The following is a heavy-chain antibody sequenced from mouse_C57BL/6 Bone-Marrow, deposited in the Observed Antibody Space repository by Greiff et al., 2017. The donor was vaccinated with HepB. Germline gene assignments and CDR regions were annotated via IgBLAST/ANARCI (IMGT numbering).Heavy chain of an antibody. CDR1: GFTFSSYG. J-gene: IGHJ3*01. D-gene: IGHD1-1*01. CDR3: ARPIYYYGSSFAWFAY. V-gene: IGHV5-6*02. Sequence: DVKLVESGGDLVKPGGSLKLSCAASGFTFSSYGMSWVRQTPDKRLEWVATISSGGSYTYYPDSVKGRFTISRDNAKNTLYLQMSSLKSEDTAMYYCARPIYYYGSSFAWFAYWGQGTLVTVSA. CDR2: ISSGGSYT.